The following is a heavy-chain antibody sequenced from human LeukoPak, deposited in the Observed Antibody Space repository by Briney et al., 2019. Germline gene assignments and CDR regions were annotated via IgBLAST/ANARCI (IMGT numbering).Heavy chain of an antibody. CDR1: GFSVSSNY. CDR2: IYSGGST. Sequence: GGSLRLSCAASGFSVSSNYMSWVRQAPGKGLEWVSVIYSGGSTYYADSVKGRFTISRDNSKNTLYLQMNSLRAEDTAVYYCARPGESGYVSNGLDVWGQGTTVTVSS. D-gene: IGHD5-12*01. J-gene: IGHJ6*02. CDR3: ARPGESGYVSNGLDV. V-gene: IGHV3-53*01.